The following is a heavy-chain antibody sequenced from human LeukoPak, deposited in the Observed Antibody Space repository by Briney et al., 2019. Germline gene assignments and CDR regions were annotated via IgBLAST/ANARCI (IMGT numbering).Heavy chain of an antibody. CDR2: VYHSGST. V-gene: IGHV4-38-2*02. Sequence: SETLSLTCTVSGYSISSGYFWGWIRQPPGKGLEWIGTVYHSGSTYYNASLESRVTISVDTSKNQFSLKLSSVTAADTAVYYCARAYSSSWYFNWFDPWGQGTLVTVSS. J-gene: IGHJ5*02. CDR1: GYSISSGYF. D-gene: IGHD6-13*01. CDR3: ARAYSSSWYFNWFDP.